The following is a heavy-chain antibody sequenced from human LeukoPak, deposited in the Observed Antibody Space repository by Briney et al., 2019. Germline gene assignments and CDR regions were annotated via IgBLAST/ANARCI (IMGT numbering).Heavy chain of an antibody. D-gene: IGHD3-22*01. J-gene: IGHJ4*02. V-gene: IGHV3-11*01. CDR3: ARDNYYDSSYFDY. CDR2: ISSSGSTI. CDR1: GFTFSSYA. Sequence: GGSLRLSCAASGFTFSSYAMSWIRQAPGKGLEWVSYISSSGSTIYYADSVKGRFTISRDNAKNSLYLQMNSLRAEDTAVYYCARDNYYDSSYFDYWGQGTLVTASS.